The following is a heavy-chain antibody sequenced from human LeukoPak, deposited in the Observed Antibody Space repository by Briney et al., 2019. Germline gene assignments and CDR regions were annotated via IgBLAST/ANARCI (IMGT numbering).Heavy chain of an antibody. CDR3: ARQEVYCSSTSCYARGYSYGTFFDY. CDR1: GGSVSSSRNY. Sequence: SETLSLTCFVSGGSVSSSRNYWGWIRQSPGKGLEWIGSINHSGSTNYNPSLKSRVTISVDTSKNQFSLKLSSVTAADTAVYYCARQEVYCSSTSCYARGYSYGTFFDYWGQGTLVTVSS. J-gene: IGHJ4*02. V-gene: IGHV4-39*01. CDR2: INHSGST. D-gene: IGHD2-2*01.